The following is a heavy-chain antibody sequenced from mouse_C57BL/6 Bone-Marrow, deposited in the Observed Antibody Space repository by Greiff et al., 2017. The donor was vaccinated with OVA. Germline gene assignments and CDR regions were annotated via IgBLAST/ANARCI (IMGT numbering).Heavy chain of an antibody. Sequence: EVKLVESGEGLVKPGGSLKLSCAASGFTFSSYAMSWVRQTPEKRLEWVAYISSGGDYIYYADTVKGLFTISRDKARNTLYLQMSSLKSEDTAMYYCTRESGSNWYFDVWGTGTTVTVSS. D-gene: IGHD1-3*01. V-gene: IGHV5-9-1*02. CDR3: TRESGSNWYFDV. CDR2: ISSGGDYI. J-gene: IGHJ1*03. CDR1: GFTFSSYA.